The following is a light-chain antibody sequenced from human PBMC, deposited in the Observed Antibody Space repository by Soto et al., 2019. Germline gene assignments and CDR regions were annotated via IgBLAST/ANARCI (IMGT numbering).Light chain of an antibody. CDR1: QSVSSN. CDR3: QQYGSSGT. V-gene: IGKV3D-15*01. J-gene: IGKJ1*01. Sequence: EIVMTQSPATLSVSPGERATLSCRASQSVSSNLAWYQQKPGQAPRLLIYGASTMATGIPARFRGSGSGTEFTLTISSLQSEDFEVYYCQQYGSSGTFGQGTRWIS. CDR2: GAS.